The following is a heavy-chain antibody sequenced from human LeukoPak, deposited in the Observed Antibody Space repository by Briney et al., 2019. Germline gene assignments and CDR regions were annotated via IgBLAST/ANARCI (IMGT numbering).Heavy chain of an antibody. CDR3: ARVGSSGWYYFDY. CDR2: ISSSSSYI. V-gene: IGHV3-21*01. Sequence: GGSLRLSCAASGSTFSSYSMNWVRQAPGKGLEWVSSISSSSSYIYYADSVKGRFTISRDNSKNTLYLQMNSLRAEDTAVYYCARVGSSGWYYFDYWGQGTLVTVSS. J-gene: IGHJ4*02. CDR1: GSTFSSYS. D-gene: IGHD6-19*01.